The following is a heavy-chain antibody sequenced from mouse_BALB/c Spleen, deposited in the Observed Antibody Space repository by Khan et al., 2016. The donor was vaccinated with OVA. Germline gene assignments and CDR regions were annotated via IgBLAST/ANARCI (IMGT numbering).Heavy chain of an antibody. Sequence: QVQLKQSGPGLVAPSQSLSITCTVSGFSLSNYGVHWVRKPPGKGLEWLGVIWTGGITNYNSALMSRLSISKDNSKSQVFLKMNRLQTDDTAIYYCARSYDYDVGGFAYWGQGTLVTVS. CDR3: ARSYDYDVGGFAY. J-gene: IGHJ3*01. CDR2: IWTGGIT. CDR1: GFSLSNYG. V-gene: IGHV2-9*02. D-gene: IGHD2-4*01.